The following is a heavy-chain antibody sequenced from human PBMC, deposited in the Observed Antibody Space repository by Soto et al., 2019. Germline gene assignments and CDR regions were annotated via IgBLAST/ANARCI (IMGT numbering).Heavy chain of an antibody. Sequence: SETLSLTCTVSGTSISSYYWSWIRQPPGKGLEWSADIHDSGTVNYSPSLASRVTISLDTSKNQFSPPLSAVTAADTAMYYCSTRAYDTKGYYRFDPWGQGTLVTLSS. CDR3: STRAYDTKGYYRFDP. V-gene: IGHV4-59*01. D-gene: IGHD3-22*01. J-gene: IGHJ5*01. CDR1: GTSISSYY. CDR2: IHDSGTV.